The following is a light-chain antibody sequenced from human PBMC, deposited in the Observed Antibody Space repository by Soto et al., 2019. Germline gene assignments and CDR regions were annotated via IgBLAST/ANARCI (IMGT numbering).Light chain of an antibody. CDR2: GAS. CDR1: QSVSSSF. CDR3: QQYGSSPLT. Sequence: EIVLTQSPGTLSLSPGERATLSCRANQSVSSSFLAWYQQKPGQAPRLLIYGASSRATGIPDRFSGSGSGTDFTLTISRLEPEDVAVYYCQQYGSSPLTFGGGTKVEIK. V-gene: IGKV3-20*01. J-gene: IGKJ4*01.